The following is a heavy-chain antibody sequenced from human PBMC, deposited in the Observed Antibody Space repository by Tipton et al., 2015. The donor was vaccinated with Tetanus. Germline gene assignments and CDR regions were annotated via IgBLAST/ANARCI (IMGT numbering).Heavy chain of an antibody. D-gene: IGHD4-17*01. CDR2: VYSTGSA. CDR3: ARDGGYYYGDYASFDY. CDR1: GGSISDNY. V-gene: IGHV4-59*12. Sequence: TLSLTCTVSGGSISDNYWSWIRQAPGKGLEWIGYVYSTGSASYSPSLSRRVTISIDTSKNRFSLKMTSVTTADTAVYYCARDGGYYYGDYASFDYWGQGTLVTVSS. J-gene: IGHJ4*02.